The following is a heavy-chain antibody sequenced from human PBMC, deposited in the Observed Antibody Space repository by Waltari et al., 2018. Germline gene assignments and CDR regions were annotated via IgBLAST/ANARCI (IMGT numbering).Heavy chain of an antibody. CDR2: IYYSGST. CDR1: GGSISSSSYY. J-gene: IGHJ5*02. CDR3: ARGTDIVVVPAAITFDP. Sequence: QLQLQESGPGLVKPSETLSLTCTVSGGSISSSSYYWGWIRQPPGKGLEWIGSIYYSGSTYYNPSLKSRVTISVDTSKNQFSLKLSSVTAADTAVYYCARGTDIVVVPAAITFDPWGQGTLVTVSS. V-gene: IGHV4-39*07. D-gene: IGHD2-2*01.